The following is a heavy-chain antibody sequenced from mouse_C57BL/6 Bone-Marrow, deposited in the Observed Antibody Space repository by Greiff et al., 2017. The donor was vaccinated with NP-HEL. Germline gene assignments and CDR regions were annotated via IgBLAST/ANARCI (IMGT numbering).Heavy chain of an antibody. V-gene: IGHV1-55*01. D-gene: IGHD3-2*02. Sequence: QVQLQQPGAELVKPGASVKMSCKASGYTFTSYWITWVKQRPGQGLEWIGDLYPGSGSTNYNEKFKSKATLTVDTSSSTAYMQLSSLTSEDSAVYYCARDSSGCYYAMDYWGQGTSVTVSS. CDR1: GYTFTSYW. CDR3: ARDSSGCYYAMDY. J-gene: IGHJ4*01. CDR2: LYPGSGST.